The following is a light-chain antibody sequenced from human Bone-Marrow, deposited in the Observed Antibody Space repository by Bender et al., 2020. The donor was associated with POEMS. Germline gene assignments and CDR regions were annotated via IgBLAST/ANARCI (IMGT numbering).Light chain of an antibody. J-gene: IGLJ3*02. CDR2: EVS. Sequence: QSALTQPASVSGSLGQSITITCTGTSSDVGSYNHVSWYQQHPGKVPKVIIYEVSKGPSGVSNRFSGSKSGNTASLTISGLQAEDEADYYCSSYTSSSTLNWVFGGGTKLTVL. CDR3: SSYTSSSTLNWV. V-gene: IGLV2-14*02. CDR1: SSDVGSYNH.